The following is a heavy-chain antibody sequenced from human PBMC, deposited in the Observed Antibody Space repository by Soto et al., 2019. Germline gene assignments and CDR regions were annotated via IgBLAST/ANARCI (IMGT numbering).Heavy chain of an antibody. CDR1: GFTFSSSA. V-gene: IGHV3-30-3*01. Sequence: CATSGFTFSSSAMHWVRQAPGKGLEWVAVISYSGSNKAYADSVKGRFTISRDNSKNTLYLQMDSLRAEETAVYYCAREFAPGSPNYDYWGLGTLVTVSS. J-gene: IGHJ4*02. D-gene: IGHD3-10*01. CDR2: ISYSGSNK. CDR3: AREFAPGSPNYDY.